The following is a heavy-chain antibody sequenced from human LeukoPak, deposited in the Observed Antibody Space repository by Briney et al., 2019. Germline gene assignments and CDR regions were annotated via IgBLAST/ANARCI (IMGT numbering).Heavy chain of an antibody. D-gene: IGHD5-24*01. CDR2: IHNSGTT. CDR1: GGSICTYY. CDR3: ARNGRLQSVDY. Sequence: MSSETLSLTCTVSGGSICTYYWSWIRQSPGRGLEWIGYIHNSGTTNYNPSLKSRVTFSVDTSNNQFSLKLSSVTAADTAVYYCARNGRLQSVDYWGPGTLVTVSS. J-gene: IGHJ4*02. V-gene: IGHV4-59*01.